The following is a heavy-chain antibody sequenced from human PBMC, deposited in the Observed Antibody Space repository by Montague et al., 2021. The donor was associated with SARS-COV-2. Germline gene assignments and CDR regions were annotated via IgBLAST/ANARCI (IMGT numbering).Heavy chain of an antibody. CDR2: IHHSGTT. CDR3: ARYFSSSGHNLFDP. Sequence: SETLSLTCTVSHLSYARDDFWVWIRQSPGRGLQWIATIHHSGTTYYNPSLIGRVIISVDTNRHQFPLSLWSVTAADTAVYYWARYFSSSGHNLFDPWGQGAQVTVSA. CDR1: HLSYARDDF. J-gene: IGHJ5*02. D-gene: IGHD3-10*01. V-gene: IGHV4-38-2*02.